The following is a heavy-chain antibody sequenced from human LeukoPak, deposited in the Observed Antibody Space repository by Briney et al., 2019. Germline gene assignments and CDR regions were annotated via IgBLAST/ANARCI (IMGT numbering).Heavy chain of an antibody. CDR2: ISYDGSNK. Sequence: GRSLRLSCAASGFTFSSYAMHWVRQAPGKGLEWVAVISYDGSNKYYADSVKDRFTISRDNSKNTLYLQMNSLRAEDTAVYYCARDSGGRDYHYYYYGMDVWGQGTTVTVSS. CDR3: ARDSGGRDYHYYYYGMDV. J-gene: IGHJ6*02. CDR1: GFTFSSYA. D-gene: IGHD4-17*01. V-gene: IGHV3-30-3*01.